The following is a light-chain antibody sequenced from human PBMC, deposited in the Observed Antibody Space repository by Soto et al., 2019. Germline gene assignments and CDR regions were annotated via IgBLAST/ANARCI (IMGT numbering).Light chain of an antibody. J-gene: IGLJ1*01. CDR2: DVS. Sequence: QSVLAQPRSVSGSPGQSVTISCTGTSSDVGAYTYVSWYQHHPGKAPKLMIYDVSKRPSGVPDRFSGSKSGNTASLTISGLQAEDEAEYYCCSYAGTYTFVFGTGTKVAV. V-gene: IGLV2-11*01. CDR1: SSDVGAYTY. CDR3: CSYAGTYTFV.